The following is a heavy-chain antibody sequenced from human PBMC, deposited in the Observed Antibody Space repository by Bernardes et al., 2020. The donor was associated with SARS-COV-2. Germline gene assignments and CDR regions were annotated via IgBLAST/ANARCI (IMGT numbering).Heavy chain of an antibody. J-gene: IGHJ3*02. CDR1: GYTFTSYT. CDR2: INAGNGNT. CDR3: ARDYGWGAFDI. Sequence: ASVKVSCKASGYTFTSYTMHWVRQAPGQRLEWMGWINAGNGNTKYSQKFQGRVTITRDTSASTAYMELSSLRSEDTAVYYCARDYGWGAFDIWGQGTMVTVSS. D-gene: IGHD3-16*01. V-gene: IGHV1-3*01.